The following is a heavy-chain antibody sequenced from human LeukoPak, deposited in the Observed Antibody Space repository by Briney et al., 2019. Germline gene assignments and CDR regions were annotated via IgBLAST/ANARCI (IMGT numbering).Heavy chain of an antibody. V-gene: IGHV4-4*07. J-gene: IGHJ6*03. D-gene: IGHD2-2*01. CDR1: GGSISSYY. Sequence: PSETLSLTCTVSGGSISSYYWSWIRQPAGKGLEWIGRIYTSGSTNYNPSLESRVTMSVDTSKNQFSLKLCSVTAADTAVYYCAREQWGYCSSTSCNYYYYMDVWGKGTTVTVSS. CDR3: AREQWGYCSSTSCNYYYYMDV. CDR2: IYTSGST.